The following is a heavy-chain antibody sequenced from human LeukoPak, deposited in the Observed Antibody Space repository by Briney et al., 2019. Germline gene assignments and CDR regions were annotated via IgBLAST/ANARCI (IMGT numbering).Heavy chain of an antibody. V-gene: IGHV4-4*07. J-gene: IGHJ4*02. CDR3: ARGKVVAGTPGQNSWDY. D-gene: IGHD6-19*01. CDR2: IHTSGST. Sequence: SETLSLTCTVSGGSISSYYWNWIRQPAGKGLEWIGRIHTSGSTNYNPPLKSRVTMSVDTSKNQFSLKLSSVTAADTAVYYCARGKVVAGTPGQNSWDYWGQGTLVTVSS. CDR1: GGSISSYY.